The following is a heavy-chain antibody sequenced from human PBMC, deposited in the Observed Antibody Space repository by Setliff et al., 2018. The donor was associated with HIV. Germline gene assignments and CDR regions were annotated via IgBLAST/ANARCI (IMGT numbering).Heavy chain of an antibody. CDR1: GGSMSSGYDY. V-gene: IGHV4-61*09. CDR2: VFSVGST. J-gene: IGHJ5*02. CDR3: ARGPRYYDILTGYYKEGDWFDP. D-gene: IGHD3-9*01. Sequence: TLSLTCSVSGGSMSSGYDYWTWIRQPAGEGLEWIGHVFSVGSTNYNPSLKSRVTISVDTSKNQFSLKLSSVTAADTAVYYCARGPRYYDILTGYYKEGDWFDPWGQGTLVTVSS.